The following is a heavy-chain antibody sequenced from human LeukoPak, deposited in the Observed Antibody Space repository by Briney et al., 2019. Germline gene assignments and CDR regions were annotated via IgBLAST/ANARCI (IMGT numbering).Heavy chain of an antibody. D-gene: IGHD3-22*01. Sequence: PGRSLRLSCAVSGFTFSSYGMHWVRQAPGKGLEWVAVTWYDGSNKHYADSVKGRFTISRDNSKNTLFLQMNSLRAEDTAVYYCARGPDSSVEYWGQGTLVTVSS. CDR3: ARGPDSSVEY. CDR2: TWYDGSNK. J-gene: IGHJ4*02. V-gene: IGHV3-33*01. CDR1: GFTFSSYG.